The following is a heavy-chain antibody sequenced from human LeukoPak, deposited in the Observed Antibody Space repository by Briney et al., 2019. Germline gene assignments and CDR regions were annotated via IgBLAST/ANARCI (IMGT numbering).Heavy chain of an antibody. CDR1: GGSMSSYY. D-gene: IGHD6-25*01. Sequence: SETLSLTCSVSGGSMSSYYWSWIRQSPGKGLEWIGYIYHSGSTDYNSSLKSRVTISLDTSKNQFSLKVSSVTAADTAIYYCAKDFSSASYTYYYYYMDVWGKGTTVTVSS. CDR2: IYHSGST. CDR3: AKDFSSASYTYYYYYMDV. V-gene: IGHV4-59*12. J-gene: IGHJ6*03.